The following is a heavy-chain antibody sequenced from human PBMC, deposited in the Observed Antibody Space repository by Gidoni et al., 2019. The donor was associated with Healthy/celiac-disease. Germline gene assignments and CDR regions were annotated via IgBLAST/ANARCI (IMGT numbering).Heavy chain of an antibody. J-gene: IGHJ4*02. CDR3: AREADWRGGYSYGPLPLLFDY. D-gene: IGHD5-18*01. V-gene: IGHV1-69*01. CDR2: IIPIFGTA. CDR1: GGTFSSYA. Sequence: QVQLVQSGAEVKKPGSSVKVSCKASGGTFSSYAISWVRQAPGQGLEWMGGIIPIFGTANYAQKFQGRVTITADESTSTAYMELSSLRSEDTAVYYCAREADWRGGYSYGPLPLLFDYWGQGTLVTVSS.